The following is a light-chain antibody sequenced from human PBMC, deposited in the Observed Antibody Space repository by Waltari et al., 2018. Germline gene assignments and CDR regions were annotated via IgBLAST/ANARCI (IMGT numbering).Light chain of an antibody. V-gene: IGKV1-39*01. CDR2: AAS. J-gene: IGKJ2*02. CDR3: QQSYSTLST. Sequence: DIQMTQSPSSLSASVGARVTITCRASQSISSYLNWYQQKPGKAPKLLIYAASSLQSGVPSRFSGSGSGTDFTLTISSLQPEDFATYYCQQSYSTLSTFGQGTKLEIK. CDR1: QSISSY.